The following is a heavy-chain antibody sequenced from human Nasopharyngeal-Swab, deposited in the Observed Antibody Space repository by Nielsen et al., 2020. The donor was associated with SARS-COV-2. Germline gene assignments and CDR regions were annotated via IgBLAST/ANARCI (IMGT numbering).Heavy chain of an antibody. J-gene: IGHJ5*02. D-gene: IGHD3-10*01. CDR3: ARSMVRGVKGPFDP. CDR1: GFTFSSYG. Sequence: GGSLRLSCAASGFTFSSYGMHWVRQAPGKGLEWVAVIWYDGSNKYYADSVKSRFTISRDNSKNTLYLQMNSLRAEDTAVYYCARSMVRGVKGPFDPWGQGTLVTVSS. V-gene: IGHV3-33*01. CDR2: IWYDGSNK.